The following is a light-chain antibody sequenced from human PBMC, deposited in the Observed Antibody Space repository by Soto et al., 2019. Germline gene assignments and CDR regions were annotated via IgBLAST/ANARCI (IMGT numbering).Light chain of an antibody. V-gene: IGLV2-23*02. CDR1: SSDVGSYNL. CDR3: CSYAGSKV. J-gene: IGLJ1*01. CDR2: EVS. Sequence: QSVLTQPASVSGSPGQSITISWTGTSSDVGSYNLVSWYQQHPGKAPKLMIYEVSKRPSGVSNRFSGSKSGNTASLTISGLQAEDEADYYCCSYAGSKVFGTGTKVTVL.